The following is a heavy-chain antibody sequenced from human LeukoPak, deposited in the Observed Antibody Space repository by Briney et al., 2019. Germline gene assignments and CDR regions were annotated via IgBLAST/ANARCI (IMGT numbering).Heavy chain of an antibody. CDR1: GGSISTSNYY. Sequence: SETLSLTCTVSGGSISTSNYYWGWIRQPPGKGLEWIGNIFYSGSTYYSPSLRSRVTISLDTSKNQFSLKLSSVTAADTAVYYCARSRRGYSYGYVYWGQGTLVTVSS. J-gene: IGHJ4*02. D-gene: IGHD5-18*01. CDR3: ARSRRGYSYGYVY. CDR2: IFYSGST. V-gene: IGHV4-39*07.